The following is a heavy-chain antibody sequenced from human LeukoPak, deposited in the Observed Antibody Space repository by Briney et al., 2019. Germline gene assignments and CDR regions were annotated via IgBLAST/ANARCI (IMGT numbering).Heavy chain of an antibody. V-gene: IGHV1-2*02. CDR2: INPDTGAT. CDR1: GYTFTGYY. D-gene: IGHD2-2*01. CDR3: TRDHCSYINCYEDYYYGMDV. Sequence: ASVKVSCKASGYTFTGYYMHWVRQAPGQGLEWMGWINPDTGATDIAQKFQGRGTMTRDTSISAAYMELSRLRSDDTAVYYCTRDHCSYINCYEDYYYGMDVWGQGTTVTVSS. J-gene: IGHJ6*02.